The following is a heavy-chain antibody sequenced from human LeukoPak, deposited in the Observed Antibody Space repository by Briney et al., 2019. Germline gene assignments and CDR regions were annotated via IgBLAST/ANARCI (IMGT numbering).Heavy chain of an antibody. Sequence: GGSLRLSCAAPGFTFGSYWMSWVRQTPGKGLEWVANIKQDGGEKYYVDSVKGRFTISRDNAKNSLYLQMNSLRAEDTAVYYCARVSYSSGGSGFPANDAFDIWGQGTMVTVSS. CDR3: ARVSYSSGGSGFPANDAFDI. J-gene: IGHJ3*02. CDR1: GFTFGSYW. CDR2: IKQDGGEK. V-gene: IGHV3-7*01. D-gene: IGHD6-19*01.